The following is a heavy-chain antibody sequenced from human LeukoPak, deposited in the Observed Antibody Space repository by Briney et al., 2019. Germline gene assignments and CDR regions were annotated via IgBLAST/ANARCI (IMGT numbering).Heavy chain of an antibody. CDR2: ISYDGSNK. Sequence: GRSLRLSCAASGFTFSSYGMHWVRQAPGKGLEWVAVISYDGSNKYYADSVKGRFTISRDNSKNTLYLQMNSLSAEDTAVYYCARGLDYWGQGTLVTVSS. J-gene: IGHJ4*02. CDR3: ARGLDY. CDR1: GFTFSSYG. V-gene: IGHV3-30*03.